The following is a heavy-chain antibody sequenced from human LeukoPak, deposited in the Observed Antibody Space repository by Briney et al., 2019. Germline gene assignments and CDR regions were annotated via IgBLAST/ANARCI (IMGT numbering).Heavy chain of an antibody. D-gene: IGHD1-1*01. CDR1: GGTFSSYA. V-gene: IGHV1-69*01. CDR3: ARRGYWNDFPFDP. CDR2: IIPIFGTA. J-gene: IGHJ5*02. Sequence: ASVKVSCKASGGTFSSYAISWVRQAPGQGLEWMGGIIPIFGTANYAQKFQGRVTITADESTSTAYMELSSLRSEDTAVYYCARRGYWNDFPFDPWGRGTLVTVSS.